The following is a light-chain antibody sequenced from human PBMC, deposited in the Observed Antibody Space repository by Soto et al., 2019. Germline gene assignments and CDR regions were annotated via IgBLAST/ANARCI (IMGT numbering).Light chain of an antibody. Sequence: IQMTQSPSALSASVGDRVNITCRASQNINIYLHWYQQKPGKAPELLIFAASSVRSGVPSRFSGSGSGTEFTLAISSLQPEDVATYYCQQSYTSPPFTFGPGTKVDIK. CDR3: QQSYTSPPFT. J-gene: IGKJ3*01. V-gene: IGKV1-39*01. CDR2: AAS. CDR1: QNINIY.